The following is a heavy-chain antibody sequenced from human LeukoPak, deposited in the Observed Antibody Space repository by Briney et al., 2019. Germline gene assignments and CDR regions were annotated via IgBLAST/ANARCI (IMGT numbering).Heavy chain of an antibody. Sequence: GESLMISCKGSGYRFADYWIAWVRQVPGQGLEWMGITYPDDSDTRYSPSFLGQVTISADKSISTAYLQWSSLKASDTAMYYCARPVEMATSPFDYWGQGTLVTVSS. CDR1: GYRFADYW. J-gene: IGHJ4*02. CDR3: ARPVEMATSPFDY. CDR2: TYPDDSDT. V-gene: IGHV5-51*01. D-gene: IGHD5-24*01.